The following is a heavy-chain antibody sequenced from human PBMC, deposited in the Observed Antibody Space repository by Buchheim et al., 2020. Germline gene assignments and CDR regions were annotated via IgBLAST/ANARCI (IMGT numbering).Heavy chain of an antibody. Sequence: EVQLVESGGGLVQPGGSLRLSCAASGFTFSSYWMSWVRQAPGKGLEWVANIKQDGSEKYYVDSVKGRFTISRDNAKNSLYLQMNSLRAEDTAVYYCARGTPRISIAAAGYNWFDPWGQGTL. D-gene: IGHD6-13*01. CDR3: ARGTPRISIAAAGYNWFDP. J-gene: IGHJ5*02. CDR2: IKQDGSEK. CDR1: GFTFSSYW. V-gene: IGHV3-7*01.